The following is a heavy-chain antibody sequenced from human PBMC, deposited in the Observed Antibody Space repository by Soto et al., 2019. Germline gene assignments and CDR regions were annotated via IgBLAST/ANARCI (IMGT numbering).Heavy chain of an antibody. CDR1: GGSISSRGYY. J-gene: IGHJ5*02. V-gene: IGHV4-39*01. CDR3: ATSNWFDP. Sequence: QLQLQESGPGLVKPSETLSLTCTVSGGSISSRGYYWGWIRQPPGKGLEWLGTIYYSGSTYYNPPLKSRVTISVDTSKNQFSLKLSSVTAADTAVYYCATSNWFDPWGQGTLVTVSS. CDR2: IYYSGST.